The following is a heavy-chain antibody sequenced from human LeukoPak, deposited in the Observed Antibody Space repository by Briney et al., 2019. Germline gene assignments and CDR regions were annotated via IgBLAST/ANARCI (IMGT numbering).Heavy chain of an antibody. CDR1: GFTFSSYG. J-gene: IGHJ4*02. CDR2: IRYDGSNK. CDR3: ARVGGGSYYVEDY. D-gene: IGHD1-26*01. Sequence: PGGSLRLSCAASGFTFSSYGMHWVRQAPGKGLEWVTFIRYDGSNKYYADSVKGRFTISRDNAKNSLYLQMNSLRAEDTAVYYCARVGGGSYYVEDYWGQGTLVTVSS. V-gene: IGHV3-30*02.